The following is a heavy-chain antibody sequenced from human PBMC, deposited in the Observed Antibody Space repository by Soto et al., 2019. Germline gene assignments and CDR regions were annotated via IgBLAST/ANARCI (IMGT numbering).Heavy chain of an antibody. CDR1: GYTFINYY. CDR2: IDPEDGET. CDR3: ATAYKRLRLGELSLLAFDI. D-gene: IGHD3-16*02. J-gene: IGHJ3*02. V-gene: IGHV1-24*01. Sequence: ASVKVSCKSSGYTFINYYVHWVRQAPGQGLEWMGMIDPEDGETIYAQKFQGRVTMTEDTSTDTAYMELSSLRSEDTAVYYCATAYKRLRLGELSLLAFDIWGQGTMVTVSS.